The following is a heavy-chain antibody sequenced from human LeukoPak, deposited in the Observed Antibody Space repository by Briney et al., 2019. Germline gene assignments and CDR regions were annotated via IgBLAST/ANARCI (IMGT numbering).Heavy chain of an antibody. CDR1: RFILSSYW. D-gene: IGHD3-16*02. V-gene: IGHV3-7*01. CDR3: ARGQPPTSYEYLRGSYRSRQYNGDAMVYYYMDV. J-gene: IGHJ6*03. Sequence: PGGSLRLSCAASRFILSSYWMTWVRQAPGKGLEWVANIKEDGSEKYYVDSVTGRFTISRDNTKNSLYLQMNSLRAEDTAVYYCARGQPPTSYEYLRGSYRSRQYNGDAMVYYYMDVWGKGTTVTVSS. CDR2: IKEDGSEK.